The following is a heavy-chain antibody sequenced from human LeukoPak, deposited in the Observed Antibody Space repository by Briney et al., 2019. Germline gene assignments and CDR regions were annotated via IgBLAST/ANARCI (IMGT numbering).Heavy chain of an antibody. Sequence: PSETLSLTCTVSGGSISSYYWSWIRQPPGKGLEWIGYIYYSGSTNYNPSLKSRVTISVDTSKNQFSPKLSSVTAADTAVYYCARSPDSTGYPYYFDYWGQGTLVAVSS. D-gene: IGHD3-22*01. CDR3: ARSPDSTGYPYYFDY. V-gene: IGHV4-59*01. CDR2: IYYSGST. J-gene: IGHJ4*02. CDR1: GGSISSYY.